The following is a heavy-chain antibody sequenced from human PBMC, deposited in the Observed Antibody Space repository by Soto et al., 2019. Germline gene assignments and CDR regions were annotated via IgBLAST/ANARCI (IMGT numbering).Heavy chain of an antibody. CDR1: GGSISSGDYY. J-gene: IGHJ4*02. Sequence: SETLSLTCTVSGGSISSGDYYWSWIRQPPGKGLEWIGYIYYSGSTYYNPSLKSRVTISVDTSKNQFSLKLSSVTAADTAVYYCAINVLRFLEWFPDYFDYWGQETLVTVSS. V-gene: IGHV4-30-4*01. D-gene: IGHD3-3*01. CDR2: IYYSGST. CDR3: AINVLRFLEWFPDYFDY.